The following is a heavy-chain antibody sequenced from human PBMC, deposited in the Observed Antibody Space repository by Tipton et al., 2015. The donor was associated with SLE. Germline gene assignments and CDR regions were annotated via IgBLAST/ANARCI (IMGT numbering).Heavy chain of an antibody. J-gene: IGHJ4*02. CDR2: IKSKTDGGTT. D-gene: IGHD2-2*01. V-gene: IGHV3-15*01. CDR3: TTEWAYCSSTNCPGVFDY. Sequence: GSLRLSCAASGFTFSNAWMSWVRQAPGKGLEWVGHIKSKTDGGTTHYAAPVKGRFTISRDDSKNTLYLQMNSLKTEDTAVYYCTTEWAYCSSTNCPGVFDYWGQGTLVTVSS. CDR1: GFTFSNAW.